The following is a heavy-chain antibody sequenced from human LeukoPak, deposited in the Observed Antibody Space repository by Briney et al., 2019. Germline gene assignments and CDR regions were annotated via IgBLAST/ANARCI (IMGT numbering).Heavy chain of an antibody. CDR3: ANSIDFDYGDYYFDY. CDR2: IYTSGST. D-gene: IGHD4-17*01. Sequence: SETLSLTCTVSGGSISSGSYYWSWIRQPAGKGLEWIGRIYTSGSTNYNPSLKSRVTISLDTSKNQFSLKLSSVAAADTAVYYCANSIDFDYGDYYFDYWGQGALVTISS. J-gene: IGHJ4*02. CDR1: GGSISSGSYY. V-gene: IGHV4-61*02.